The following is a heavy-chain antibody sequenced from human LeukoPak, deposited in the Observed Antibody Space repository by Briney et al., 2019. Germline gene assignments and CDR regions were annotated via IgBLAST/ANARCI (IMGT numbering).Heavy chain of an antibody. D-gene: IGHD6-19*01. V-gene: IGHV4-59*01. J-gene: IGHJ4*02. CDR3: ARQGQWLVRGFDY. Sequence: SETLSLTCTVSGGSISSYYWSWIRQPPGKGLEWIGYIYYSGSTNYNPSLKSRVTISVDTSKNQFSLKLSSVTAADTAVYYCARQGQWLVRGFDYWGQGTLVTVSS. CDR1: GGSISSYY. CDR2: IYYSGST.